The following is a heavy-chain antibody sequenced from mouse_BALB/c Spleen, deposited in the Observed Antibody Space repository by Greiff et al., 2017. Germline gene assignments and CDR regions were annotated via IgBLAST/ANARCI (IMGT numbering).Heavy chain of an antibody. Sequence: EVQLVESGGGLVQPGGSRKLSCAASGFTFSSFGMHWVRQAPEKGLEWVAYISSGSSTIYYADTVKGRFTISRDNPKNTLFLQMTSLRSEDTAMYYCARSYGNRPMDYWGQGTSVTVSS. CDR3: ARSYGNRPMDY. J-gene: IGHJ4*01. D-gene: IGHD2-10*02. V-gene: IGHV5-17*02. CDR2: ISSGSSTI. CDR1: GFTFSSFG.